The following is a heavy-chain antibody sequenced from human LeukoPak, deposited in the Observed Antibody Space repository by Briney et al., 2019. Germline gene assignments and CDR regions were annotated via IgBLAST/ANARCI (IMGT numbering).Heavy chain of an antibody. J-gene: IGHJ5*02. D-gene: IGHD3-3*01. V-gene: IGHV3-21*04. CDR3: ARARPFVSGVVDNWFDP. Sequence: TGGSLRLSCAASGFTSISYWMNWVRQAPGKGLEWVSSISSSSSYIYYADSVKGRFTISRDNAKNSIYLQMNSLIADDTALYYCARARPFVSGVVDNWFDPWGQGTLVTVSS. CDR1: GFTSISYW. CDR2: ISSSSSYI.